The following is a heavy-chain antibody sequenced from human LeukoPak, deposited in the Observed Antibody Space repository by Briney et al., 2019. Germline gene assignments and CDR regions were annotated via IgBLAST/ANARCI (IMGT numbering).Heavy chain of an antibody. CDR2: ISAYNGNT. CDR1: GYTFSSYG. Sequence: GASVKVSCKASGYTFSSYGISWVRQAPGQGLEWMGWISAYNGNTNYAQKLQGRVTMTTDTSTSTAYMELRSLRSDDTAVYYCARDTHGGDFWSGYPHHNWFDPWGQGTLVTVSS. V-gene: IGHV1-18*01. J-gene: IGHJ5*02. CDR3: ARDTHGGDFWSGYPHHNWFDP. D-gene: IGHD3-3*01.